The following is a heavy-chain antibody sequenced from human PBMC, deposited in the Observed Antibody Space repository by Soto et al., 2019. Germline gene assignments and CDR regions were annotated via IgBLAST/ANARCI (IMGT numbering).Heavy chain of an antibody. Sequence: EVQLVESGGGLVQPGGSLRLSCAASGFTFSNYWMSWARQAPGKGLGWVAVIKQDGSETYYVDSVKGRFTISRDNAKNSLYLQMNSLRAEDTAVYCCVTDWGQLSGAWGQGILVTVSS. CDR1: GFTFSNYW. J-gene: IGHJ5*02. CDR3: VTDWGQLSGA. D-gene: IGHD3-16*01. V-gene: IGHV3-7*03. CDR2: IKQDGSET.